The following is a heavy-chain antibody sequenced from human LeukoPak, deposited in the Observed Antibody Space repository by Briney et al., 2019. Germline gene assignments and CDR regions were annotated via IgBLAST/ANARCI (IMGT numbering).Heavy chain of an antibody. CDR1: RCTFRSYR. Sequence: GRTLRLSCGASRCTFRSYRRQWVRLPPSKEWGCVDLIRDEWSNKYYADSVKGRFTISRDNSKNTLYLQMNSLRAEDTAVYYCAKLYCSSTSCYKRNNWFDPWGQGTLVTVSS. CDR2: IRDEWSNK. CDR3: AKLYCSSTSCYKRNNWFDP. J-gene: IGHJ5*02. D-gene: IGHD2-2*01. V-gene: IGHV3-30*02.